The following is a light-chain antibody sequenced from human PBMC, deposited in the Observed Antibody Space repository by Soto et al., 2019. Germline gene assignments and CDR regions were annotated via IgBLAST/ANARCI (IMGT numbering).Light chain of an antibody. V-gene: IGKV1-5*01. CDR2: DAS. CDR1: QSISSW. CDR3: QQYQSSWT. J-gene: IGKJ1*01. Sequence: DIQMTQSPSTLSASVGDRVIITCRASQSISSWLAWYQQKPGKAPNLLIYDASSLESGVPSRFSGGGSGTEFTLTISSLQPDDFATYYCQQYQSSWTFGQGTKVDIK.